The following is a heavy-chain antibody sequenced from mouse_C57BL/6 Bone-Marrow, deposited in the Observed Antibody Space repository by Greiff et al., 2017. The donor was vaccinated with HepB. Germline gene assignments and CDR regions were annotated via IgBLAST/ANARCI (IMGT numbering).Heavy chain of an antibody. J-gene: IGHJ3*01. Sequence: QVTLKECGPGILQPSQTLSLTCSFSGFSLSTFGMGVGWIRQPSGKGLVWLAHIWWDDDKYYNPALKSRLTISKDTSKNQVFLKIANVDTADTATYYCARIYDGYYGGFAYWGQGTLVTVSA. V-gene: IGHV8-8*01. CDR1: GFSLSTFGMG. D-gene: IGHD2-3*01. CDR3: ARIYDGYYGGFAY. CDR2: IWWDDDK.